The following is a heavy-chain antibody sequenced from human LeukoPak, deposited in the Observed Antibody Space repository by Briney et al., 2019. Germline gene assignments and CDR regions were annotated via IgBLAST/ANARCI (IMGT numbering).Heavy chain of an antibody. CDR2: INQNVSEY. CDR1: GFTFRDYW. Sequence: GGSLRLSCAASGFTFRDYWMTWFRQAPGKGLEWVANINQNVSEYHYVDSVKGRFIIYRDNSKNSVYLEMNNLRVGDTAIYYCARDYGDHWGRGTLVTVSS. J-gene: IGHJ2*01. V-gene: IGHV3-7*01. D-gene: IGHD4-17*01. CDR3: ARDYGDH.